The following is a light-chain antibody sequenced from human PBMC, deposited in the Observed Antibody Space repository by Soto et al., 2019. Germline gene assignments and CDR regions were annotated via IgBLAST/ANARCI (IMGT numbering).Light chain of an antibody. CDR3: QQYNSYSQT. J-gene: IGKJ1*01. CDR2: DAS. CDR1: QSISSW. V-gene: IGKV1-5*01. Sequence: DIQMTQSPSTLSASEGARVTITCRASQSISSWLAWYQQKPGKAPKLLIYDASSLEGGVPSMFSGSGAGTEFTRTISSLQPDDFATDYCQQYNSYSQTFGQGTKVDIK.